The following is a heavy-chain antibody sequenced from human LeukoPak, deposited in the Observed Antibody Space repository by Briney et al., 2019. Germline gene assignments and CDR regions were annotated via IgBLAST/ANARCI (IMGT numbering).Heavy chain of an antibody. D-gene: IGHD3/OR15-3a*01. J-gene: IGHJ4*02. V-gene: IGHV4-59*01. Sequence: SETLSLTCTVSDGSISSYYWSWIRQPPGKGLEWIGYIYYSGSTNYNPSLKSRVTISVDTSKNQFSLKLSSVTAADTAVYYCARVRRGLDYFDYWGQGTLVTVSS. CDR3: ARVRRGLDYFDY. CDR1: DGSISSYY. CDR2: IYYSGST.